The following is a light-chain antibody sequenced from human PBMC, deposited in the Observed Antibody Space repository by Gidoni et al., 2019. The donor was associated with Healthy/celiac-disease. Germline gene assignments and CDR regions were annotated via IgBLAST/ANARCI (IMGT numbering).Light chain of an antibody. J-gene: IGKJ1*01. CDR1: QSLLDSDDGNTY. V-gene: IGKV2-40*01. CDR3: MQRIEFPWT. CDR2: TLS. Sequence: DIVMTQTPLSLPVTPGEPASISCRSSQSLLDSDDGNTYLDWYLQKPGQSPQLLIYTLSYRAPGVPDRFSGSGSGTDFTLKISRVEAEDVGVYYCMQRIEFPWTFGQXTKVEIK.